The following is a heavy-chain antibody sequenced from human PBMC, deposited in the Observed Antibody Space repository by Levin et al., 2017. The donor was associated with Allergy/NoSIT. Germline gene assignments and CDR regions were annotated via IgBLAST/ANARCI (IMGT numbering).Heavy chain of an antibody. CDR1: GYTFTGYY. CDR2: INPNSGGT. D-gene: IGHD3-3*01. V-gene: IGHV1-2*02. CDR3: ARESGITIFGVVIGGMDV. J-gene: IGHJ6*02. Sequence: ASVKVSCKASGYTFTGYYMHWVRQAPGQGLEWMGWINPNSGGTNYAQKFQGRVTMTRDTSISTAYMELSRLRSDDTAVYYCARESGITIFGVVIGGMDVWGQGTTVTVSS.